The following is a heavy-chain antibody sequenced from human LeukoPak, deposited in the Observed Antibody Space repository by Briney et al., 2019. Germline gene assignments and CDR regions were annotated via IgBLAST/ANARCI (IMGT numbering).Heavy chain of an antibody. CDR2: IKPKTDGETT. CDR1: GFTFDDYA. V-gene: IGHV3-15*01. CDR3: ITPLPYSAQ. Sequence: GGSLRLSCAASGFTFDDYAMRWVRQAPGKGLEWVGRIKPKTDGETTEYAAPVKDRFSISRDDSKSMMYLQMNSLKTEDTAVYYCITPLPYSAQGGQGTLVTVSS. D-gene: IGHD2-21*01. J-gene: IGHJ4*02.